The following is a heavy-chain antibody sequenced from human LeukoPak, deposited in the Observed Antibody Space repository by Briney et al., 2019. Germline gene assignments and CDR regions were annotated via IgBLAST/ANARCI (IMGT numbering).Heavy chain of an antibody. CDR3: AKDRDYDFWSGYSESGRFDY. Sequence: AGGSLRLSCAASGFTFSSYAMSWVRQAPGKGLEWVSAISGSGGSTHYADSVKGRFTISRDNSKNTLYLQMNSLRAEDTAVYYCAKDRDYDFWSGYSESGRFDYWGQGTLVTVSS. CDR1: GFTFSSYA. D-gene: IGHD3-3*01. V-gene: IGHV3-23*01. J-gene: IGHJ4*02. CDR2: ISGSGGST.